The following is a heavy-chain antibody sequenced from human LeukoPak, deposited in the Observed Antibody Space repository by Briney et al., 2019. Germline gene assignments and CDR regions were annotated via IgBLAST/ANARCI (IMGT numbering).Heavy chain of an antibody. J-gene: IGHJ3*01. CDR3: VRDQYCASSSCPGAFEL. Sequence: GGSLRLSCAASGFSINYDWMSWVRQAPGKGLEWVGRIKSKTDGGTTEYAAPVKGRFTISRDDSRNTLYLQMSSLKSEDTAVYYCVRDQYCASSSCPGAFELWGQGTVVTVSS. CDR2: IKSKTDGGTT. D-gene: IGHD2-2*01. V-gene: IGHV3-15*01. CDR1: GFSINYDW.